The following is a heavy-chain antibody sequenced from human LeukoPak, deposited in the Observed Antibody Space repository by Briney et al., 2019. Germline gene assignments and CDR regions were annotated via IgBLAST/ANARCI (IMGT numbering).Heavy chain of an antibody. Sequence: ASVKVSCKVSGYTLIELSMHWVRQAPGKGLEWMGGFDPEDGETIYAQKFQGRVTMTEDTSTDTAYMELSSLRSEDTAVYYCATVLPGLRYFDWLGYFGYWGQGTLVTVSS. CDR3: ATVLPGLRYFDWLGYFGY. D-gene: IGHD3-9*01. CDR1: GYTLIELS. V-gene: IGHV1-24*01. J-gene: IGHJ4*02. CDR2: FDPEDGET.